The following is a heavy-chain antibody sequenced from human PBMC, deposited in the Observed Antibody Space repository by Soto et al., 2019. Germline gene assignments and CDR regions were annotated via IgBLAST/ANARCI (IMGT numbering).Heavy chain of an antibody. J-gene: IGHJ5*02. CDR2: ICYSGST. D-gene: IGHD5-12*01. CDR3: AVGDTISNWFDP. V-gene: IGHV4-31*03. CDR1: GGSISSGGYY. Sequence: QVQLQESGPGLVKPSQTLSLTCTVSGGSISSGGYYWSWIRQHQGKGLEWIGYICYSGSTYYNPSLKSRVTISVDTSKNQFSLKLSSVTAADTAVYCCAVGDTISNWFDPWGQGTLVTVSS.